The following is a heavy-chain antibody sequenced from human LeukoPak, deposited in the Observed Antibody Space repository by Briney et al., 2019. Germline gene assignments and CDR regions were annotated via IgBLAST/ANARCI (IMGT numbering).Heavy chain of an antibody. CDR1: GYTFTTYG. CDR2: ISVYNGNT. Sequence: ASVKVSCKASGYTFTTYGINWLRQAPGQGLEWMGWISVYNGNTKYAQKFQGRVTMTTDTSTSTAYMELRSLRSDDTAVYYCARDHIAVRPRHFDYWGQGILVTVSS. J-gene: IGHJ4*02. D-gene: IGHD6-6*01. V-gene: IGHV1-18*01. CDR3: ARDHIAVRPRHFDY.